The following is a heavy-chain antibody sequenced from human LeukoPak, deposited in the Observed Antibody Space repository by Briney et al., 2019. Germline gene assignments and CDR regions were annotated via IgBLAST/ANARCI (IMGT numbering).Heavy chain of an antibody. V-gene: IGHV1-8*01. J-gene: IGHJ5*02. D-gene: IGHD6-6*01. CDR3: ARDRESSSSVWFDP. CDR1: GYTFTSYD. Sequence: ASVKVSCKASGYTFTSYDINWVRQATGQGLEWMGWMNPNSGNTGYAQKFQGRVNMTRNTSISTAYMELSSLRSEDTAVYYCARDRESSSSVWFDPWGQGTLVTVSS. CDR2: MNPNSGNT.